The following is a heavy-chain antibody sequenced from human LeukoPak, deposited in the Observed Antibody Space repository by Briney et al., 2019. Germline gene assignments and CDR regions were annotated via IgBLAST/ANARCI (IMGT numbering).Heavy chain of an antibody. Sequence: GGSLRLSCAASGFTFSSYWMSWVRQAPGKGLEWVANIKQDGSEKYYVDSVKGRFTISRDNAKNSLYLQMNSLRPADTAFHYCARQTPGYNSGCLDLWGQGTLVTVSS. CDR2: IKQDGSEK. CDR3: ARQTPGYNSGCLDL. J-gene: IGHJ4*02. D-gene: IGHD6-19*01. CDR1: GFTFSSYW. V-gene: IGHV3-7*03.